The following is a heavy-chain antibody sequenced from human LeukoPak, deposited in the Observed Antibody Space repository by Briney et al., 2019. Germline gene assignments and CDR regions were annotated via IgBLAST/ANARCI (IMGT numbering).Heavy chain of an antibody. V-gene: IGHV3-23*01. CDR3: ATYYDILTGWGIYFDY. CDR2: ISSSGGST. J-gene: IGHJ4*02. Sequence: GGSLRLSCAASGFTFSSYAMSWVRQAPGKGLEWVSSISSSGGSTYYADSVEGRFTISRDNSKNTLYLQMNSLRAEDTAVYYCATYYDILTGWGIYFDYWGQGALVTVSS. CDR1: GFTFSSYA. D-gene: IGHD3-9*01.